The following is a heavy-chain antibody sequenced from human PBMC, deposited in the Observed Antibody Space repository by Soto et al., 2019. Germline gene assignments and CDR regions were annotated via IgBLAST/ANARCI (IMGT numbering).Heavy chain of an antibody. J-gene: IGHJ4*02. CDR3: GTSIPTSSWSGFDS. CDR2: IKKESDGGTR. D-gene: IGHD6-13*01. V-gene: IGHV3-15*05. CDR1: GFIVNNAW. Sequence: NPGGSLRLSCATSGFIVNNAWMTWVRQAPGKGLEWVGRIKKESDGGTRDYAAPVKGRFTISRDDSRNTLYLQMNSLRTEDTAIYYCGTSIPTSSWSGFDSWGRGPLGTVSS.